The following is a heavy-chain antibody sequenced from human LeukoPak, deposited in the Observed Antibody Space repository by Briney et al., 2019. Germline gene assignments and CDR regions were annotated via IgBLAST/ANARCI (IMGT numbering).Heavy chain of an antibody. J-gene: IGHJ4*02. V-gene: IGHV1-3*01. Sequence: ASVKVSCKASGHTFTNYAIHWVRQAPGQGLEWMGWINAGNNNTKYSQKFQGRVTITRDTSASTAYMELSSLRSEDTAVYYCARLFWSDDDYWGQGTLDTVSS. CDR1: GHTFTNYA. D-gene: IGHD3-3*01. CDR2: INAGNNNT. CDR3: ARLFWSDDDY.